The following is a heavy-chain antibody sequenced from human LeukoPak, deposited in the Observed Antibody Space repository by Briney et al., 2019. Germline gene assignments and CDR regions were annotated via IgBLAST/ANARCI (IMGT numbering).Heavy chain of an antibody. D-gene: IGHD3-10*01. CDR1: GGTFSSYA. CDR2: IIPIFGTA. J-gene: IGHJ4*02. CDR3: ASSSGSVSYPPYYFDY. Sequence: GASVKVSCKASGGTFSSYAISWVRQAPGQGLEWMGGIIPIFGTANYAQKFQGRVAITTDESTSTAYMELSSLRSEDTAVYYCASSSGSVSYPPYYFDYWGQGTLVTVSS. V-gene: IGHV1-69*05.